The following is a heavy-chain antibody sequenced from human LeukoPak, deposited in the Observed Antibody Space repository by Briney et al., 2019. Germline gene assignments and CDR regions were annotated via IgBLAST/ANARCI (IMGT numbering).Heavy chain of an antibody. CDR2: INHSGST. CDR3: ARGRGYSYGPYYFDY. CDR1: GGSFSGYY. J-gene: IGHJ4*02. D-gene: IGHD5-18*01. Sequence: PSETLSLTCAVYGGSFSGYYWSWIRQPPGKGLEWIGEINHSGSTNYNPSLKSRVTILVDTSKNQFSLKLSSVTAADTAVYYCARGRGYSYGPYYFDYWGQGTLVTVSS. V-gene: IGHV4-34*01.